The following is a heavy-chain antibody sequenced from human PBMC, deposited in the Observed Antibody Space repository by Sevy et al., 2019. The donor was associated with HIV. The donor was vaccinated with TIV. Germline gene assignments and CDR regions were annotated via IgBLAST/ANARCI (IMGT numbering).Heavy chain of an antibody. CDR1: GGTFSSYA. V-gene: IGHV1-69*13. CDR2: IIPIFGTA. CDR3: ATTLGYYYYGMDV. J-gene: IGHJ6*02. Sequence: ASVKVSCKTSGGTFSSYAISWVRQAPGQGLEWMGGIIPIFGTANYAQKFQGRVTITADESTSTAYMELSSLRSEDTAVYYCATTLGYYYYGMDVWGQGTTVTVSS.